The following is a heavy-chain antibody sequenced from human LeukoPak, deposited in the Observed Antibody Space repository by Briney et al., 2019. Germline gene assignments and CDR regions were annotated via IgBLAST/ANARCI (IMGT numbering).Heavy chain of an antibody. V-gene: IGHV3-53*01. D-gene: IGHD1-1*01. J-gene: IGHJ6*03. CDR3: ARAGTYYYYHYMDV. CDR1: GFTVSSNY. Sequence: GGSLRLSCAASGFTVSSNYMSWVRQAPGKGLEWVSVIYSGGKTYYADSVKGRFTISRDNSKNTLTLQMNSLRAEDTAVYYCARAGTYYYYHYMDVWGKGTTVTVS. CDR2: IYSGGKT.